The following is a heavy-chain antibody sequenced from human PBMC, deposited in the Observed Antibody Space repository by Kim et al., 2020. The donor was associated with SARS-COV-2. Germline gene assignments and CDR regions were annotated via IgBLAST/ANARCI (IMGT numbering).Heavy chain of an antibody. V-gene: IGHV4-59*08. Sequence: SETLSLTCTVSGGSISSYYWSWIRQPPGKGLEWIGYIYYSGSTNYNPSLKSRVTISVDTSKNQFSLKLSSVTAADTAVYYCARGFGDLLYLYYFDYWGQGTLVTVSS. D-gene: IGHD3-10*01. CDR2: IYYSGST. CDR3: ARGFGDLLYLYYFDY. J-gene: IGHJ4*02. CDR1: GGSISSYY.